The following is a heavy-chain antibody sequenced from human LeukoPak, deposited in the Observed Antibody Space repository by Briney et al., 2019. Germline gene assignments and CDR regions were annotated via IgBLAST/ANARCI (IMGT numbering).Heavy chain of an antibody. J-gene: IGHJ5*02. D-gene: IGHD5-24*01. V-gene: IGHV4-34*01. CDR1: GESFSGYY. CDR2: INHSGST. Sequence: SETLSLTCAVYGESFSGYYWSWIRQPPGKGLEWIGEINHSGSTNYNPSLKSRVTISVDTSKNQFSLKLSSVTAADTAVYYCARHRRDGYNSQSRRHWFDPWGQGTLVTVSS. CDR3: ARHRRDGYNSQSRRHWFDP.